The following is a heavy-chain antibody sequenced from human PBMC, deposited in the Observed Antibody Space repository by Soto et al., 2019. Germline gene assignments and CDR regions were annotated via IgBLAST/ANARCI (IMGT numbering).Heavy chain of an antibody. D-gene: IGHD1-1*01. V-gene: IGHV5-51*01. J-gene: IGHJ6*02. CDR1: GYSFTSYW. Sequence: GESLKISCKGSGYSFTSYWIGWVRQMPGKGLEWMGIIYPGDSDTNYNPSLKSRVTISVDTSKNQFSLKLSSVTAADTAVYYCARGTFYVYYYYGMDVWGQGTTVTVSS. CDR3: ARGTFYVYYYYGMDV. CDR2: IYPGDSDT.